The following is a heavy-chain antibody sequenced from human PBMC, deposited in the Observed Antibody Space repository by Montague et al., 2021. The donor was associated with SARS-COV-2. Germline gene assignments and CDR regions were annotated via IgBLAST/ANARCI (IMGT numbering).Heavy chain of an antibody. CDR3: TSRITMVRGVTKRNNWFDP. CDR2: IFNSGST. D-gene: IGHD3-10*01. V-gene: IGHV4-4*02. CDR1: GGSISSDNW. Sequence: SETLSLTCAVSGGSISSDNWWSWVRQSPGKGLEWIGEIFNSGSTNYNPSLKSRVTMSVATSKNDLSLKLTLVTAADTAMYYCTSRITMVRGVTKRNNWFDPWGRGILVTVSS. J-gene: IGHJ5*02.